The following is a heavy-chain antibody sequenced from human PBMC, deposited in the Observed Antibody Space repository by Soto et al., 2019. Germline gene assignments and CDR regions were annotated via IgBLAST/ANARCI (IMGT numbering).Heavy chain of an antibody. CDR3: ARGLYNWNYFDY. Sequence: PSETLSLTCTVSGGSISSGGYYWIWIRQHPGKGLEWIGYIYYSGSTYYNPSLKSRVTISVDTSKNQFSLKLSSVTAADTAVYYCARGLYNWNYFDYWGQGTLVTVSS. CDR2: IYYSGST. CDR1: GGSISSGGYY. D-gene: IGHD1-20*01. J-gene: IGHJ4*02. V-gene: IGHV4-31*03.